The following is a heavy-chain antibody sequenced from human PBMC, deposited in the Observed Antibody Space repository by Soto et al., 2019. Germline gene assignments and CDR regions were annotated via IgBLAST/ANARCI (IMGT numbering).Heavy chain of an antibody. Sequence: EVQLVESGGGLVKPGGSLRLSCAASGFTFSNSWMNWVRKAPGKGLEWVCRIKSKTDGGTTDYAAPVKGRFTISRDDSKNTLYLQMNSLKTEDTAVYYCTTAGSGSYGYYYYGMYVCGQGTTVTVSS. J-gene: IGHJ6*02. CDR3: TTAGSGSYGYYYYGMYV. D-gene: IGHD3-10*01. CDR1: GFTFSNSW. V-gene: IGHV3-15*07. CDR2: IKSKTDGGTT.